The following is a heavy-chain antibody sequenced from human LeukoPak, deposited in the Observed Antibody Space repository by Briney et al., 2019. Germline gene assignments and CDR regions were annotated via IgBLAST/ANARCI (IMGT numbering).Heavy chain of an antibody. J-gene: IGHJ6*04. CDR1: GFTFSSYG. CDR2: IPYDGSNK. D-gene: IGHD2-2*01. Sequence: PGRSPRLSCAASGFTFSSYGMHWVRQAPGKGLEWVAVIPYDGSNKYYADSVKGRFTISRDNSKNTLYLQMNSLRAEDTAVYYCAKDLDEVVPAAPTYYYYGMDVWGKGTTVTVSS. CDR3: AKDLDEVVPAAPTYYYYGMDV. V-gene: IGHV3-30*18.